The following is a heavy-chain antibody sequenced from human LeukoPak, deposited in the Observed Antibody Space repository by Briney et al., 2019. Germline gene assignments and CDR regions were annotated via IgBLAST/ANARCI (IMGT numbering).Heavy chain of an antibody. CDR3: ARDELAVAKKGFLDS. CDR2: IWYDGSNK. Sequence: SGGSLRLSCAASGFIFSSYGMHWVRQAPGKGLEWVAVIWYDGSNKYYADSVKGRFTISRDNSKNTLYLQVNSLRAEDTAVYYCARDELAVAKKGFLDSWGQGTLVTVSS. J-gene: IGHJ4*02. D-gene: IGHD6-19*01. CDR1: GFIFSSYG. V-gene: IGHV3-33*01.